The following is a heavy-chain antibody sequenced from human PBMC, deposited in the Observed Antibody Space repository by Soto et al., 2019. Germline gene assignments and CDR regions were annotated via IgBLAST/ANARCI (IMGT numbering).Heavy chain of an antibody. CDR1: GGTFSSYT. D-gene: IGHD4-17*01. V-gene: IGHV1-69*02. Sequence: SVKVSCKTSGGTFSSYTIGWVRQAPGQGLEWMGRIIPILGIANYAQKFQGRVTITADKSTSTAYMELSSLRSEDTAVYYCARGLTVDDAFDIWGQGTMDTVS. CDR2: IIPILGIA. CDR3: ARGLTVDDAFDI. J-gene: IGHJ3*02.